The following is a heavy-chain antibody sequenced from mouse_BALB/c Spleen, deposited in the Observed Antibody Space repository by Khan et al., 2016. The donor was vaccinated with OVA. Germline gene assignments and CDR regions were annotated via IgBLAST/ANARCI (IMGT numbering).Heavy chain of an antibody. J-gene: IGHJ3*01. D-gene: IGHD2-2*01. V-gene: IGHV1S81*02. CDR2: INPSSGGT. Sequence: VQLQQSGAELVKPGASVRLSCKASGYTFTSYYLYWVKRRPGQGLEWIGDINPSSGGTNFNEKFKSKATLTVDKSSSTAYRQRNSLTSEDSAVYYCARSGYGSFAYWGQGTLVTVAA. CDR3: ARSGYGSFAY. CDR1: GYTFTSYY.